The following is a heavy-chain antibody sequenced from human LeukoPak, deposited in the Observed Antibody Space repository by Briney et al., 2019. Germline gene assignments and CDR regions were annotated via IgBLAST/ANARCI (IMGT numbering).Heavy chain of an antibody. Sequence: PGGSLRLSCPASGFTVSSNYMSWVRQAPGKGLEWVSVIYSGGSTYYADSVKGRFTIPRDNSKNTLYLQMNSLRAEDTAVYYCAKEEGSPFDYWGQGTLVTVSS. CDR1: GFTVSSNY. CDR3: AKEEGSPFDY. V-gene: IGHV3-53*05. CDR2: IYSGGST. J-gene: IGHJ4*02.